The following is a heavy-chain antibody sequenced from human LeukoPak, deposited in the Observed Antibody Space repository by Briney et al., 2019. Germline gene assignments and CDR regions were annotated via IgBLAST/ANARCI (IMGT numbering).Heavy chain of an antibody. J-gene: IGHJ3*02. CDR2: ISAYNGNT. Sequence: ASVKVSCKASGYTFTSYGISWVRQAPGQGLEWMGWISAYNGNTNYAQKLQGRVTMSTDTSTSTAYMELRSLRSDDTAVYYCARDPGYCSGGSCYSRAFDIWGQGTMVTVSS. D-gene: IGHD2-15*01. V-gene: IGHV1-18*01. CDR1: GYTFTSYG. CDR3: ARDPGYCSGGSCYSRAFDI.